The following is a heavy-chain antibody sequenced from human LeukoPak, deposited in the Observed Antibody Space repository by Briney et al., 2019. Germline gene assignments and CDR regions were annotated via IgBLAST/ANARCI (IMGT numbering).Heavy chain of an antibody. CDR2: MDPNSGGA. V-gene: IGHV1-2*02. CDR3: TRDRLGESGWFDP. D-gene: IGHD3-16*01. J-gene: IGHJ5*02. Sequence: ASVKVSCKASGYTFTDYNIHWVRQAPGQGLEWLGWMDPNSGGANYAQKFQDRLTMTRDTSLSTAYLEVSGVRSDDSAVYYCTRDRLGESGWFDPWGQGTLVTVSS. CDR1: GYTFTDYN.